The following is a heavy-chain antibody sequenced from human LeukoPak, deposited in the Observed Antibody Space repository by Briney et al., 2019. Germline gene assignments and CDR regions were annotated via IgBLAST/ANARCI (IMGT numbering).Heavy chain of an antibody. CDR3: ARDTPHGVGFCSSGSCFAYDY. V-gene: IGHV1-2*02. CDR1: GYTFTGYY. CDR2: INPNSGDT. D-gene: IGHD2-15*01. Sequence: ASVKVSCKASGYTFTGYYMHWVRQAPGQGLEWMGWINPNSGDTNYAQNFQGRVAMTRDTSVSTTYMGLTRLRSDDTAVYYCARDTPHGVGFCSSGSCFAYDYWGQGTLVTVSS. J-gene: IGHJ4*02.